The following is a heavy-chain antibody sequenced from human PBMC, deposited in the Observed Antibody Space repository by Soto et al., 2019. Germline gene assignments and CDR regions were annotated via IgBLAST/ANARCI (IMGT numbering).Heavy chain of an antibody. CDR2: ISSSSSYI. CDR1: GFTFSSYS. D-gene: IGHD5-18*01. J-gene: IGHJ6*02. Sequence: GGSLRLSCAASGFTFSSYSMNWVRQAPGKGLEWVSSISSSSSYIYYADSVKGRFTISRDNAKNSLYLQMNSLRAEDTAVYYCARDWGYSHGGYYYYYGMDVWGQGTTVTVSS. CDR3: ARDWGYSHGGYYYYYGMDV. V-gene: IGHV3-21*01.